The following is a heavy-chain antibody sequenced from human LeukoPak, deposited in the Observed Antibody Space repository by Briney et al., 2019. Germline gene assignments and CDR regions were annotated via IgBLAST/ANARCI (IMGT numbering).Heavy chain of an antibody. D-gene: IGHD3-3*01. CDR1: GFTFDDYG. CDR2: INWNGGRT. CDR3: ARQYYDFWSGYYTFDY. J-gene: IGHJ4*02. Sequence: GGSLRLSCAASGFTFDDYGMSWVRQAPGKGLEWVSGINWNGGRTGYADSVEGRFTISRDNAKNSLYLQMNSLRAEDTAVYYCARQYYDFWSGYYTFDYWGQGTLVTVSS. V-gene: IGHV3-20*04.